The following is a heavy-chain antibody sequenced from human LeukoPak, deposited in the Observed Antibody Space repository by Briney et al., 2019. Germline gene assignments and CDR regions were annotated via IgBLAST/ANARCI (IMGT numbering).Heavy chain of an antibody. D-gene: IGHD2-21*01. Sequence: GESLKISCKGSGYSFTSYWIGWVRQMPGKGLEWMGMIYPGDSDTRYSPSFQGQVTISADKSISTAYLQRSSLKASDTAMYYCARLGPRLADAFDIWGQGTMVTVSS. CDR1: GYSFTSYW. V-gene: IGHV5-51*01. CDR2: IYPGDSDT. CDR3: ARLGPRLADAFDI. J-gene: IGHJ3*02.